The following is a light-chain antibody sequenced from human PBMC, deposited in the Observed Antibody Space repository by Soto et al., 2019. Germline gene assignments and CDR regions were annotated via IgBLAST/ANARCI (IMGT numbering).Light chain of an antibody. CDR1: QSVSSF. J-gene: IGKJ1*01. CDR3: QQYSNWPWT. V-gene: IGKV3-11*01. CDR2: DAS. Sequence: EIVLTQSPATLSLSPGERAALSCRASQSVSSFLAWYQQKPGQAPRLLIYDASHRATGIPARFSGSGSGTDFTLTISSLQSEDFAVYYCQQYSNWPWTFGQGTKVEI.